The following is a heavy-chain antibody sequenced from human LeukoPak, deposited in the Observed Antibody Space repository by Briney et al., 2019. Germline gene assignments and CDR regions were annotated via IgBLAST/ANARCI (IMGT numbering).Heavy chain of an antibody. CDR2: IDWSGGAI. J-gene: IGHJ1*01. Sequence: ALTLSFLCTARNIVDYVRSGLGQAACKGGAGVAGIDWSGGAISYSDSVKGRITISTDKTKNSLYLQMTSLRVDNTAVYYCARDLSASWYSPASWGQGTLVTASS. V-gene: IGHV3-20*03. CDR3: ARDLSASWYSPAS. D-gene: IGHD6-13*01. CDR1: ARNIVDYV.